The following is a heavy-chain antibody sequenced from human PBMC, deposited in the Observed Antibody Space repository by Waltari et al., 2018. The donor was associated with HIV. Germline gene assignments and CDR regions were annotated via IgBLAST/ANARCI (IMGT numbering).Heavy chain of an antibody. J-gene: IGHJ4*02. CDR1: GLTLSSFS. V-gene: IGHV3-21*01. Sequence: EAQLVESGGGLVKPGGSLRLSCEATGLTLSSFSMHWVRQAPGKGLEWVSSISSGGLYIHYADSVKGRFTISRHNANNSLFLQMNSLRAEDTAVYYCATGGWSFYDVWGRGTLVIVSS. D-gene: IGHD6-19*01. CDR2: ISSGGLYI. CDR3: ATGGWSFYDV.